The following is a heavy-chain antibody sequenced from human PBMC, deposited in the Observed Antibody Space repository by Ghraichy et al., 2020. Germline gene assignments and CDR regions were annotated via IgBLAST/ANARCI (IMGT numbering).Heavy chain of an antibody. CDR2: ISSSSSYT. CDR3: ARVVQGYDSSGGYYYGMDV. CDR1: GFTFSDYY. Sequence: LSLPCAASGFTFSDYYMSWIRQAPGKGLEWVSYISSSSSYTNYADSVKGRFTISRDNAKNSLYLQMNSLIAEDTAVYYCARVVQGYDSSGGYYYGMDVWGQGTTVTVSS. D-gene: IGHD3-22*01. J-gene: IGHJ6*02. V-gene: IGHV3-11*06.